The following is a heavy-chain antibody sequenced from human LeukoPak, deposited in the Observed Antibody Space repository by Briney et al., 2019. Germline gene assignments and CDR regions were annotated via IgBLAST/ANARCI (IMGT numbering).Heavy chain of an antibody. Sequence: SETLSLTCAVYGGSFSGYYWSWIRQPPGKGLEWIGEINHSGSTNYNPSLKSRVTISVDTSKNQFSLKLNSVTAADTAVYYCARSIFKGIQLWWYFDYWGQGTLVTVSS. CDR3: ARSIFKGIQLWWYFDY. CDR2: INHSGST. D-gene: IGHD5-18*01. V-gene: IGHV4-34*01. J-gene: IGHJ4*02. CDR1: GGSFSGYY.